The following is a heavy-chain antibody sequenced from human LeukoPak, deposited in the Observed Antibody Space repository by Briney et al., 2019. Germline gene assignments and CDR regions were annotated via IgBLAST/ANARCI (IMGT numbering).Heavy chain of an antibody. CDR3: ARDPSADWGNPFDY. Sequence: GASVTVSCKASGYTFTSYDINWVRQATGQGLEWMGWMNPNSGNTGYAQKFQGRVTMTIDISTSTTYMELRSLRSDDTAVYYCARDPSADWGNPFDYWGQGTLVTVSS. CDR1: GYTFTSYD. CDR2: MNPNSGNT. J-gene: IGHJ4*01. D-gene: IGHD3-16*01. V-gene: IGHV1-8*02.